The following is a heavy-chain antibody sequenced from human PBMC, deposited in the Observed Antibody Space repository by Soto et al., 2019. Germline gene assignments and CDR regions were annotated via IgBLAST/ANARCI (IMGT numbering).Heavy chain of an antibody. CDR2: IWYDGSNK. CDR1: GFSFSSYG. D-gene: IGHD1-26*01. Sequence: GGLMRLSCAASGFSFSSYGVHWVRQAPGKGLDWVAVIWYDGSNKYYAEYVKGRLTISRDNSKNTLYVQMNSLTVEDTAVYYCARAQYTGSYFDACDVWGQGTMVTVSS. CDR3: ARAQYTGSYFDACDV. V-gene: IGHV3-33*03. J-gene: IGHJ3*01.